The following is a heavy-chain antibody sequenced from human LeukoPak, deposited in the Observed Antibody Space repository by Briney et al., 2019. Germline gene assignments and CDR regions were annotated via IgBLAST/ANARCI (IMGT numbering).Heavy chain of an antibody. J-gene: IGHJ4*02. CDR1: GFTFDDYA. Sequence: PGGSLRLSCAASGFTFDDYAMHWVRQAPGKGLEWVSLISWDGGSTYYADSVKGRFTISRDNSKNSLYLQMNSLRAEDTAVYYCASGRKPTVVSYWGQGTLVTVSS. D-gene: IGHD4-23*01. CDR3: ASGRKPTVVSY. V-gene: IGHV3-43D*03. CDR2: ISWDGGST.